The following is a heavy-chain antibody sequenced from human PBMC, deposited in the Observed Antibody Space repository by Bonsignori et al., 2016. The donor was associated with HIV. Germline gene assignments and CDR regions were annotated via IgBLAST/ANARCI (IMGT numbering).Heavy chain of an antibody. CDR3: ARVKAAAGTVVRV. CDR2: IYHSGST. V-gene: IGHV4-38-2*02. J-gene: IGHJ4*02. D-gene: IGHD6-13*01. Sequence: WIRQPPGKGLEWIGSIYHSGSTYYNPSLKSRVTISVDTSKNQFSLKLSSVTAADTAVYYCARVKAAAGTVVRVWGQGTLVTVSS.